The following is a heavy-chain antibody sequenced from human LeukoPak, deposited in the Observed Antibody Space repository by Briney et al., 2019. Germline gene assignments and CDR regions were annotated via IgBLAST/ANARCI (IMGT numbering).Heavy chain of an antibody. J-gene: IGHJ6*03. Sequence: PGGSLRLSCAASGFTFSSYGMHWVRQAPGKGLEWVAFIRYDGSNKYYADSVRGRFTISRDNSKNTLYLQMNSLRAEDTGVYYCAEGLGYYYFYMDVWGKGTTVTISS. CDR1: GFTFSSYG. CDR3: AEGLGYYYFYMDV. V-gene: IGHV3-30*02. CDR2: IRYDGSNK.